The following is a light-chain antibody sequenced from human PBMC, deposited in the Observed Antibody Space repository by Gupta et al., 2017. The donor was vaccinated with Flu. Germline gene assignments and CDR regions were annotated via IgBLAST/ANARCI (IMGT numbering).Light chain of an antibody. J-gene: IGKJ1*01. CDR2: AAS. CDR1: QSVDSN. CDR3: QQYNNWWT. Sequence: EKVMTQSPATLSVSPGERATLSCRASQSVDSNLAWYQKKPGQAPRLIIYAASTRATGIPDRFSGSGSGTEFTLTISSLQSEDFAVYYCQQYNNWWTFGQGTKVEIK. V-gene: IGKV3-15*01.